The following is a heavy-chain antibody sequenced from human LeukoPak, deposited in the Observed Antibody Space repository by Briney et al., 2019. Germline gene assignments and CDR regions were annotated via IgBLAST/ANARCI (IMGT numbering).Heavy chain of an antibody. D-gene: IGHD2-8*01. V-gene: IGHV3-23*01. CDR1: GFIFSNYA. Sequence: GGSLRLSCAASGFIFSNYAMSWVRQAPGKGLEWVSVISGSGASTQSADSVKGRFTISRDNSRNTLYLQMNSLRADDTAVYYCAKEGHKHGIPYFDCWGQGALVTVSS. J-gene: IGHJ4*02. CDR3: AKEGHKHGIPYFDC. CDR2: ISGSGAST.